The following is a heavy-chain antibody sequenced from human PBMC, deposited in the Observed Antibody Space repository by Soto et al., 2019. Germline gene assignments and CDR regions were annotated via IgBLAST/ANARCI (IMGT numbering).Heavy chain of an antibody. D-gene: IGHD3-10*01. CDR1: GYTFTTYG. V-gene: IGHV1-18*04. CDR3: SRDQLFPNQAADF. CDR2: ISARNGDT. J-gene: IGHJ4*02. Sequence: ASVKVSCKASGYTFTTYGIIWVRQAPGQHLEWLGWISARNGDTNYAQGCQGRVSLTTDASTSTAYRELMALKSDHTAVYLCSRDQLFPNQAADFWGQATLVPV.